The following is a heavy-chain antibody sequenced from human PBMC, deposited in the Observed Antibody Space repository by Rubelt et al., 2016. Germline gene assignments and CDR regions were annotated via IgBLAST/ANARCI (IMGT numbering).Heavy chain of an antibody. V-gene: IGHV4-39*01. CDR3: ARHGRAAARYYV. D-gene: IGHD6-13*01. Sequence: QLQLQESGPGLVKPSETLSLTCTVSGGSISSSSYYWGWIRQPPGKGLEWIGSIYYSGSTYYNPSLKSRVTISVDTSKNQFSLKLSSVTAADSVVYYCARHGRAAARYYVWGQGTTVTVSS. CDR2: IYYSGST. J-gene: IGHJ6*02. CDR1: GGSISSSSYY.